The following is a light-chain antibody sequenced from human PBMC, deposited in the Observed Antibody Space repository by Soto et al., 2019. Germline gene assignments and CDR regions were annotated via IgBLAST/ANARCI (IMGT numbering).Light chain of an antibody. J-gene: IGKJ1*01. V-gene: IGKV3-15*01. CDR2: AAS. CDR1: QSVTSN. CDR3: HQYNNWPPWT. Sequence: ETVMTHSPATLSVSPGERATLSCRASQSVTSNIAWYEQKPGQAPSLLIYAASTRATGIPARFSGSGSGTEFTLTISSLQSEDFAVYYCHQYNNWPPWTFGQGTKVEIK.